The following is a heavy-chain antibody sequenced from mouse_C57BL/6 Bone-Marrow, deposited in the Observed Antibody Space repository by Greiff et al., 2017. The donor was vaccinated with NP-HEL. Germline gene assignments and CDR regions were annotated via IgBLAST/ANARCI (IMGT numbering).Heavy chain of an antibody. V-gene: IGHV5-4*03. Sequence: EVKLEESGGGLVKPGGSLKLSCAASGFTFSSYAMSWVRQTPEKRLEWVATISDGGSYTYYPDNVKGRFTISRDNAKNNLYLQMSHLKSEDTAMYYCAKGVGFAYWGQGTLVTVSA. CDR1: GFTFSSYA. CDR2: ISDGGSYT. CDR3: AKGVGFAY. J-gene: IGHJ3*01.